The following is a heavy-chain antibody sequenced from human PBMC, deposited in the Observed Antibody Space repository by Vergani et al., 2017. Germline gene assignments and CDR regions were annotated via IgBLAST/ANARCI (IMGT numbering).Heavy chain of an antibody. Sequence: QVQLVESGGGVVQPGRSLRLSCAASGFTFSSYAMHWVRQAPGKGLEWVAVISYDGSNKYYADSVKGRFTISRDNSKNTLYLKMNSLRAEDTAVYYCARDLTPFRYYYDSSGYFLDYWGQGTLVTVSS. CDR3: ARDLTPFRYYYDSSGYFLDY. J-gene: IGHJ4*02. CDR1: GFTFSSYA. CDR2: ISYDGSNK. V-gene: IGHV3-30-3*01. D-gene: IGHD3-22*01.